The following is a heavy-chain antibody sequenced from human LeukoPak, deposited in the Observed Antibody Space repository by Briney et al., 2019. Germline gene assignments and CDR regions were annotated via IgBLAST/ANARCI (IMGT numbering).Heavy chain of an antibody. V-gene: IGHV4-31*03. J-gene: IGHJ4*02. Sequence: SQTLSLTCTVSGGPISSDAYYYCWIRQHPGGGLEWIGYIFYSGNTYYNPSLKSRVSISVDTSKNQFSLKLSSVTAADTAVYYCARDPAGGGPTRLDYWGQGTLVTVSS. D-gene: IGHD2-15*01. CDR3: ARDPAGGGPTRLDY. CDR2: IFYSGNT. CDR1: GGPISSDAYY.